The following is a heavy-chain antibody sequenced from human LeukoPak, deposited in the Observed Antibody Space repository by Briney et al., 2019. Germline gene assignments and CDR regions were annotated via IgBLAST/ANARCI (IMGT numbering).Heavy chain of an antibody. V-gene: IGHV4-38-2*02. CDR2: IYHSGST. CDR1: GYSISSGYY. D-gene: IGHD2-2*01. Sequence: SETLSLTCTVSGYSISSGYYWGWIRQPPGKGLEWIGNIYHSGSTYYNPSLKSRVTISVDTSKNQFSLKLSSVTAADTAVYYCARHQQLRAAFDIWGQGTMVTVSS. CDR3: ARHQQLRAAFDI. J-gene: IGHJ3*02.